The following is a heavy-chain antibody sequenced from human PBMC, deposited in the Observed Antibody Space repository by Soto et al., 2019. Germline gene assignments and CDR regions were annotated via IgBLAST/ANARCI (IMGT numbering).Heavy chain of an antibody. CDR2: IVPILGVP. D-gene: IGHD3-10*01. CDR3: ARDRYAYGSGRTIDY. CDR1: GGTFSSYT. J-gene: IGHJ4*02. V-gene: IGHV1-69*08. Sequence: QVQLVQSGAEVKKPGSSVKVSCKASGGTFSSYTVSWVRQAPGQGLEWMGRIVPILGVPNYAQRFQGRVTITADKGKTTAYMELSGPRSEDTAVYYCARDRYAYGSGRTIDYWGQGTLVTVSS.